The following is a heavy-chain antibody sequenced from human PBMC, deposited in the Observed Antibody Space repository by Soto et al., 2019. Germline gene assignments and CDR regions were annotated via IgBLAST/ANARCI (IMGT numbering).Heavy chain of an antibody. D-gene: IGHD2-21*02. CDR3: ARGQAYCGGDCYSGLLDY. CDR1: GGTFSSYT. Sequence: QVQLVQSGAEVKKPGSSVKVSCKASGGTFSSYTISWVRQAPGQGLEWMGRIIPILGIANYAQKFQGRVTITADKSTSTAYMELSGLRSEDTAVYYCARGQAYCGGDCYSGLLDYWGQGTLVTVSS. V-gene: IGHV1-69*02. J-gene: IGHJ4*02. CDR2: IIPILGIA.